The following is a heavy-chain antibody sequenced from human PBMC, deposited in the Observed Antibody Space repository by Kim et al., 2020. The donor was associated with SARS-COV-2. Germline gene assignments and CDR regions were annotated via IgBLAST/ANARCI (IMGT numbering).Heavy chain of an antibody. J-gene: IGHJ4*02. CDR1: GFTFSSYA. CDR3: AKDYNPPLWIVAKMGSTDY. V-gene: IGHV3-23*01. D-gene: IGHD5-12*01. Sequence: GGSLRLSCAASGFTFSSYAMSWVRQAPGKGLEWVSAISGSGGSTYYADSVKGRFTISRDNSNNTLYLQMNSLRAEDTAVYYCAKDYNPPLWIVAKMGSTDYWGQGTLVTVSS. CDR2: ISGSGGST.